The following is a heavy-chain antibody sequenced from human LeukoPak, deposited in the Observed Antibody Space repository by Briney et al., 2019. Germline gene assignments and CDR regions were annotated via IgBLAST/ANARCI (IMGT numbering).Heavy chain of an antibody. D-gene: IGHD3-10*01. V-gene: IGHV3-23*01. Sequence: PGGSLRLSCAASGFTFSSYEMNWVRQAPGKGLEWVSGLSDSGGSTFYADSVKGRFTISRDNSKNTLFLQMNRLRAEDTAVYYCAKGGAVSSKSITLIRGTRRYYYYMDVWGKGTTVTISS. J-gene: IGHJ6*03. CDR1: GFTFSSYE. CDR3: AKGGAVSSKSITLIRGTRRYYYYMDV. CDR2: LSDSGGST.